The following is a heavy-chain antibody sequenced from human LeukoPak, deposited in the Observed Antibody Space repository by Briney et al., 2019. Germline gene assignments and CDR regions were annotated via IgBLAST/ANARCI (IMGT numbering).Heavy chain of an antibody. CDR3: AKPVSYGSRKDY. D-gene: IGHD3-10*01. CDR2: ISGSGTST. V-gene: IGHV3-23*01. J-gene: IGHJ4*02. Sequence: GGSLRLSCAASGFGFSSYAMSWVRQAPGKGLEWVSAISGSGTSTYYADSVKGRFTISRDNSKNTLYLQMSSLRAEDTAVYYCAKPVSYGSRKDYWGQGTLVTVSS. CDR1: GFGFSSYA.